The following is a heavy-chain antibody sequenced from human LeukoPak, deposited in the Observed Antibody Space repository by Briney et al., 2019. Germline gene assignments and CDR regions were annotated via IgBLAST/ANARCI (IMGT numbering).Heavy chain of an antibody. J-gene: IGHJ1*01. D-gene: IGHD2/OR15-2a*01. CDR3: ATNLIGAGEYFQQ. CDR1: GLRFSDYY. Sequence: GGSLRLSCAASGLRFSDYYVSWIRQAPGKGLQWVSYISSGGDIMHYADSVKGRFTSSRDNAKNSGYLEMNSLGTEDTAVYYCATNLIGAGEYFQQWGQGTLVTVSS. CDR2: ISSGGDIM. V-gene: IGHV3-11*01.